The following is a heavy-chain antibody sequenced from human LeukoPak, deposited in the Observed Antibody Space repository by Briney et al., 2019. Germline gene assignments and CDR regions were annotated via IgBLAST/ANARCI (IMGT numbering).Heavy chain of an antibody. D-gene: IGHD3-3*01. Sequence: PSETLSLTCTVSGGSISSGSYSWSWIRQPAGKGLEWIGHIYTSGTTNYNPSLESRVTISVDTSKNQFSLRLKSVTAADTAVYYCARELDRITIFGVVIGPWGQGTLATVSS. CDR1: GGSISSGSYS. CDR2: IYTSGTT. CDR3: ARELDRITIFGVVIGP. V-gene: IGHV4-61*09. J-gene: IGHJ5*02.